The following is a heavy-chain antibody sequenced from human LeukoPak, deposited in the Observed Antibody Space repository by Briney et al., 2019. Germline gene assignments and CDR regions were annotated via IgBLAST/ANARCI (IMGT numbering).Heavy chain of an antibody. CDR3: ARGRVRGAFDI. J-gene: IGHJ3*02. D-gene: IGHD3-10*01. Sequence: GGSLRLSCAASGFTFSSYSMNWVRLAPGKGLEWVSSISSSSSYIYYADSVKGRFTISRDNAKNSLYLQMNSLRAEDTAVYYCARGRVRGAFDIWGQGTMVTVSS. CDR1: GFTFSSYS. CDR2: ISSSSSYI. V-gene: IGHV3-21*01.